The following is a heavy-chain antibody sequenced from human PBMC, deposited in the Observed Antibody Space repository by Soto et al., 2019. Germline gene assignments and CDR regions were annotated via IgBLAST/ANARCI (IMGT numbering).Heavy chain of an antibody. V-gene: IGHV4-34*01. J-gene: IGHJ6*02. Sequence: LXLTFAVEWGSCGFYYWSWSRQPPGNVLEWIGEINHSGSTNYNPSLKSRVTISVDTSKNQFSLKLSSVTAADTAVYYCARGKVVGMVYYSYSGMDVWAQGTTVSVSS. D-gene: IGHD2-8*01. CDR3: ARGKVVGMVYYSYSGMDV. CDR2: INHSGST. CDR1: WGSCGFYY.